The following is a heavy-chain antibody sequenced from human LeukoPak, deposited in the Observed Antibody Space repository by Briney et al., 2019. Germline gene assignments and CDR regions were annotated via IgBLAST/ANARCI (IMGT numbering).Heavy chain of an antibody. J-gene: IGHJ4*02. CDR2: IYYSGST. CDR1: GGSISSYY. CDR3: ARVRSAGYFDY. V-gene: IGHV4-59*01. Sequence: PSETLSLTCTVSGGSISSYYWSWIRQPPGKGLEWIGHIYYSGSTNYNPSLKSRVTISVDTSKNQFSLKLSSVTAADTAVYYCARVRSAGYFDYWGQGTLVTVSS. D-gene: IGHD1-26*01.